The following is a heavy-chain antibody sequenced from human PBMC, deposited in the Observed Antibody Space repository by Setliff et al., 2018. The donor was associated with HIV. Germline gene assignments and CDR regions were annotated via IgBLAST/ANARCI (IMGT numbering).Heavy chain of an antibody. Sequence: NPGGSLSLSCAASGFTFSSYSMNWVRQAPGKGLEWVSSISSSSSYIYYADSVKGRFTISRDNAKNSLYLQMNSLRAEDTAVYYCARDGYYNFWSGSLYYFDYWGQGTLVTVSS. V-gene: IGHV3-21*01. CDR1: GFTFSSYS. J-gene: IGHJ4*02. D-gene: IGHD3-3*01. CDR2: ISSSSSYI. CDR3: ARDGYYNFWSGSLYYFDY.